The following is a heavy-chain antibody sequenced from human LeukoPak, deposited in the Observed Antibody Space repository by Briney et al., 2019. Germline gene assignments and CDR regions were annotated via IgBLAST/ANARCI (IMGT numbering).Heavy chain of an antibody. V-gene: IGHV3-30*18. CDR3: AKEIFSGLLYIDY. Sequence: GGSLRLSCAASGFTFNNYGMHWVRQAPGKGLEWVAVISYDGRNIHYPDSVKGRFTISSDNSKNTVYLQMNSLRPEDMAVYYCAKEIFSGLLYIDYWGQGTLVTVSS. J-gene: IGHJ4*02. CDR2: ISYDGRNI. D-gene: IGHD5-12*01. CDR1: GFTFNNYG.